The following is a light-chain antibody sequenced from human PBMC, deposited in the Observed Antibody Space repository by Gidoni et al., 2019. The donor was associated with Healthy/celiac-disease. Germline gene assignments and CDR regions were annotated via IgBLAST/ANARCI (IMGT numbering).Light chain of an antibody. CDR1: QSVLYSSNNKNY. J-gene: IGKJ3*01. Sequence: DIVMTQSPDSLAVSLGERATINCKSSQSVLYSSNNKNYLAWYKQKPGQPPKLLIYRASTRESGVPDRFSGSGSGTDFTLTISSLQAEDVAVYYCQQYYSTPFTFGPGTKVDIK. V-gene: IGKV4-1*01. CDR2: RAS. CDR3: QQYYSTPFT.